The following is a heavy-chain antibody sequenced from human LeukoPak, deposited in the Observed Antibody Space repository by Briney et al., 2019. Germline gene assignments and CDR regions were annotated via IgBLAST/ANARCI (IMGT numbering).Heavy chain of an antibody. CDR3: ARRASHLMYSSGKRYYFDY. CDR1: GFTFNNYG. CDR2: ISYDGSKK. Sequence: GRSLRLSCAASGFTFNNYGMHWVRQAPGTGLEWVAVISYDGSKKYSADSVRGRFTISRDNSKSMLYLQMNGLRVKDTAVYYCARRASHLMYSSGKRYYFDYWGQGTLVTVSS. J-gene: IGHJ4*02. V-gene: IGHV3-30*03. D-gene: IGHD3-22*01.